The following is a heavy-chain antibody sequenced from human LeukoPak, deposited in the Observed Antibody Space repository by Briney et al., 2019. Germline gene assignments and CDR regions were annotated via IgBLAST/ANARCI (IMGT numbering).Heavy chain of an antibody. CDR3: AKVPYSSSWSETDAFDI. CDR1: GFTFSSYA. Sequence: TGGSLRLSCVAPGFTFSSYALSWVRQAPGKGLEWVSILSGSVHSTYYADSVKGRYTISRDNSKNTLYLQMNSLRAEDTAVYYCAKVPYSSSWSETDAFDIWGQGTMVTVSS. V-gene: IGHV3-23*01. D-gene: IGHD6-13*01. CDR2: LSGSVHST. J-gene: IGHJ3*02.